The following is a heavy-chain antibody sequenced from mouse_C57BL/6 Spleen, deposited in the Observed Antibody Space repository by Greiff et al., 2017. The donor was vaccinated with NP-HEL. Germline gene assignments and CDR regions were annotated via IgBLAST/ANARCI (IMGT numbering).Heavy chain of an antibody. V-gene: IGHV1-85*01. CDR3: AYYDYVSYYAMDY. CDR1: GYTFTSYD. J-gene: IGHJ4*01. CDR2: IYPRDGST. Sequence: QVHVKQSGPELVKPGASVKLSCKASGYTFTSYDINWVKQRPGQGLEWIGWIYPRDGSTKYNEKFKGKATLTVDTSSSTAYMELHSLTSEDSAVYFCAYYDYVSYYAMDYWGQGTSVTVSS. D-gene: IGHD2-4*01.